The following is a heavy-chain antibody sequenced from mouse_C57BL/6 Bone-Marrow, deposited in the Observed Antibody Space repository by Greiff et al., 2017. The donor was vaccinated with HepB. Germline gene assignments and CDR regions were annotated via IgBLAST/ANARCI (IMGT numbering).Heavy chain of an antibody. CDR1: GISITTGNYR. CDR3: ARDRPLDYGYDGYYAMDY. V-gene: IGHV3-5*01. D-gene: IGHD2-2*01. Sequence: VQLKESGPGLVKPSQTVFLTCTVTGISITTGNYRWSWIRQFPGNKLEWIGYIYYSGTITYNPSLTSRTTITRDTPKNQFFLEMNSLTAEDTATYYCARDRPLDYGYDGYYAMDYWGQGTSVTVSS. J-gene: IGHJ4*01. CDR2: IYYSGTI.